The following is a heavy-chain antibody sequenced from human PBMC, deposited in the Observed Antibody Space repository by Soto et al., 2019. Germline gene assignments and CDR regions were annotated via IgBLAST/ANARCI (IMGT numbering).Heavy chain of an antibody. CDR1: GFTFSRYA. D-gene: IGHD2-2*01. V-gene: IGHV3-23*01. Sequence: EVQLLESGGGMVQPGGSLRLSCAASGFTFSRYAMSWVRQAPGKRLEWVSIISGSGHSTYYADSVKGRFTISRDNSKNTLYLQMNSLRAEDTAVYYCAKDGSTTLNYYFDSWAQGILVTVSS. CDR3: AKDGSTTLNYYFDS. J-gene: IGHJ4*02. CDR2: ISGSGHST.